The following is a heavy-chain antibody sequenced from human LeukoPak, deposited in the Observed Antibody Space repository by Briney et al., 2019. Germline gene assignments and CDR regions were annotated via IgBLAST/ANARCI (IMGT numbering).Heavy chain of an antibody. CDR1: GGSISSGGYY. D-gene: IGHD4-11*01. Sequence: SETLSLTCTVSGGSISSGGYYWSWIRQPPGTGLEWIGYIYHSGSTYYNPSLKSRVTISVDRSKNQFSLKLSSVTAADTAVYYCAREMTTVTTWGQGTLVTVSS. V-gene: IGHV4-30-2*01. J-gene: IGHJ5*02. CDR2: IYHSGST. CDR3: AREMTTVTT.